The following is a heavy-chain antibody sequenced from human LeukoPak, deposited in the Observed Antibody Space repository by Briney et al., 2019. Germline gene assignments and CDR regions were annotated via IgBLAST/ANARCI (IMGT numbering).Heavy chain of an antibody. CDR2: IYSGGST. V-gene: IGHV3-53*01. Sequence: GGSLRLSCAASGFTFSTYDMSWVRQAPGKGLEWVSVIYSGGSTYYADSVKGRFTISRDNSKNTLYLQMNSLRAEDTAVYYCACPRSGYYDYWGQGTLVTVSS. CDR3: ACPRSGYYDY. D-gene: IGHD3-3*01. J-gene: IGHJ4*02. CDR1: GFTFSTYD.